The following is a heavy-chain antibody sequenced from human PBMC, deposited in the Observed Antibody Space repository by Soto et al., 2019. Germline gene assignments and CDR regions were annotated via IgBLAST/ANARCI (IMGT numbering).Heavy chain of an antibody. Sequence: QVQLVQSGTDVKKPGASVKLSCKASGYTFTNYAIHWVRQAPGQRLEWMVWINAGNGHTKYSQKFQGRVTVTRDPSATTAYMELSSLTSEDTAVYYCARGRWTQTTADYYLDFWGQGTLVTVSS. D-gene: IGHD1-1*01. CDR2: INAGNGHT. J-gene: IGHJ4*02. CDR3: ARGRWTQTTADYYLDF. V-gene: IGHV1-3*01. CDR1: GYTFTNYA.